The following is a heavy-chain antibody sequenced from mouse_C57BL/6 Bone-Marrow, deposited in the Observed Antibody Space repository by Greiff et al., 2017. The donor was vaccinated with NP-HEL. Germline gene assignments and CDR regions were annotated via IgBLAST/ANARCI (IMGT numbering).Heavy chain of an antibody. D-gene: IGHD4-1*01. J-gene: IGHJ1*03. CDR2: INYDGSST. Sequence: EVKLVESEGGLVQPGSSMKLSCTASGFTFSDYYMAWVRQVPEKGLEWVANINYDGSSTYYLDSLKSRFIISRDNAKNILYLQMSSLKSEDTATYYCARAFNWESDWYFDVWGTGTTVTVSS. V-gene: IGHV5-16*01. CDR3: ARAFNWESDWYFDV. CDR1: GFTFSDYY.